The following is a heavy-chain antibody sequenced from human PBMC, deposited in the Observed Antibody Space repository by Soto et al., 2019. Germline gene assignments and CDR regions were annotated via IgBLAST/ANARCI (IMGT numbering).Heavy chain of an antibody. J-gene: IGHJ4*02. Sequence: SETLSLTCTVSGGSGSSYYWSWIRQPPGKGLEWIAYIYYSGSTNYNPSLKSRVTISVDTSKNQFSLNLSSVTAADTAVYYCAASVLTGYYGGFDYWGQGTLVTVSS. V-gene: IGHV4-59*08. D-gene: IGHD3-9*01. CDR3: AASVLTGYYGGFDY. CDR1: GGSGSSYY. CDR2: IYYSGST.